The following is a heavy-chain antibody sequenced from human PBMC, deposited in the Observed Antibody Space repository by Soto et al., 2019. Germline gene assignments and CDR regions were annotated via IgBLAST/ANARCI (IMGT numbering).Heavy chain of an antibody. CDR3: ARDDHIVVVPTSLGAMDV. CDR1: GGSISSNKW. CDR2: IYHSGST. D-gene: IGHD2-2*01. V-gene: IGHV4-4*02. Sequence: PSETLSLTCAVYGGSISSNKWWSWVRQPTGKGLEWIGEIYHSGSTNYNPSHKSRVTISLDKSKNRFSLKLTSVTAADSAVYYCARDDHIVVVPTSLGAMDVWGQGTTVTVSS. J-gene: IGHJ6*02.